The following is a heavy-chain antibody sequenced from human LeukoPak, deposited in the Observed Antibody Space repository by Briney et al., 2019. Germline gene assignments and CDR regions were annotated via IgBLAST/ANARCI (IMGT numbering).Heavy chain of an antibody. CDR1: GGSFSGYY. CDR2: IYYSGST. J-gene: IGHJ4*02. Sequence: SETLSLTCAVYGGSFSGYYWSWIRQPPGKGLEWIGYIYYSGSTYYNPSLKSRVTISVDTSKNQFSPKLSSVTAADTAVYYCARVSSGWLYYFDYWGQGTLVTVSS. V-gene: IGHV4-34*09. CDR3: ARVSSGWLYYFDY. D-gene: IGHD6-19*01.